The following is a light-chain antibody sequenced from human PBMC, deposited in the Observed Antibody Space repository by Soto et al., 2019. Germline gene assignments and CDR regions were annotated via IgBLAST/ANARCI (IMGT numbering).Light chain of an antibody. CDR1: QSVNSN. V-gene: IGKV3-15*01. Sequence: EKVMAQSPATLSVSPGERATLSCSASQSVNSNLAWYQQKPGQAPRLLIYGASTRAPGIPARFSGSASGTESTLTISSLQSEDFAVYYCQQYNDWPLTFGGGTKVEIK. CDR3: QQYNDWPLT. CDR2: GAS. J-gene: IGKJ4*01.